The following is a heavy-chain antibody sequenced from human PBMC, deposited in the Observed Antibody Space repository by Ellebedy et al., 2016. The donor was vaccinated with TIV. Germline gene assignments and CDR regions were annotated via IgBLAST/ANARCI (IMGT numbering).Heavy chain of an antibody. J-gene: IGHJ5*02. D-gene: IGHD6-19*01. CDR3: ARTLSSGWYFERNWFDP. Sequence: ASVKVSCKASGGTFSSYAISWVRQAPGQGLEWMGGIIPIFGTANYAQKFQGRVTITADESTSTAYMELSSLRSEDTAVYYCARTLSSGWYFERNWFDPWGQGTLVTVSS. V-gene: IGHV1-69*13. CDR2: IIPIFGTA. CDR1: GGTFSSYA.